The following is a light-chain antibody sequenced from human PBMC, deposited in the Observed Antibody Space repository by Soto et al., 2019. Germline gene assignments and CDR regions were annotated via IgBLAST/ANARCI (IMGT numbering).Light chain of an antibody. CDR3: QQYNSYSSYT. CDR1: RIIIGG. V-gene: IGKV1-5*01. J-gene: IGKJ2*01. Sequence: DIQMTQSPSTLSASVGDRVTIPCRASRIIIGGLAWYQQKPGKAPKLLIYDASSLESGVPSRFSGSGSGTEFTLTISSLQPDDFATYYCQQYNSYSSYTFGQGTKLEIK. CDR2: DAS.